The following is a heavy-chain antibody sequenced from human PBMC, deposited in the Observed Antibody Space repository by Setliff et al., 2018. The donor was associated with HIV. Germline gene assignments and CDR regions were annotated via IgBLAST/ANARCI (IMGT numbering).Heavy chain of an antibody. CDR1: GYSISSGYY. V-gene: IGHV4-38-2*01. Sequence: PSETLSLTCAVSGYSISSGYYWGWIRQPPGKGLEWIGNIYHTGSISYNPSLKSRVTISVDMSKNHFSLKLSSVTAADTAVYYCARSHYGMMGNWYCDLWGRGTLVTGSS. CDR2: IYHTGSI. CDR3: ARSHYGMMGNWYCDL. D-gene: IGHD3-10*01. J-gene: IGHJ2*01.